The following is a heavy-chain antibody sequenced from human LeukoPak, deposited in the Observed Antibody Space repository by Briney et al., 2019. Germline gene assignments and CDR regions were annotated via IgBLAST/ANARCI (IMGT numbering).Heavy chain of an antibody. CDR1: GGSISSYY. CDR3: ARDEYCSGGSCYPSEV. CDR2: IYYSGST. Sequence: PSETLSLTCTVSGGSISSYYWSWIRQPPGKGLEWIGYIYYSGSTNYNPSLKSRVTISVDTSKNQFSLKLSSVTAADTAVYYCARDEYCSGGSCYPSEVWGQGTLVTVSS. J-gene: IGHJ4*02. V-gene: IGHV4-59*01. D-gene: IGHD2-15*01.